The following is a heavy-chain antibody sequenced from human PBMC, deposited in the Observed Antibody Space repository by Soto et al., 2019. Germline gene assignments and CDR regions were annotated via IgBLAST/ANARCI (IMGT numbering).Heavy chain of an antibody. V-gene: IGHV3-33*01. J-gene: IGHJ4*02. CDR2: IWYDGSNK. D-gene: IGHD6-13*01. Sequence: GGSLRLSCAASGFTFSSYGMHWVRQAPGKGLEWVAVIWYDGSNKYYADSVKGRFTISRDNSKNTLYLQMNSLRAEDTAVYYCARVAAAGNYYFDYWGQGTLVTVSS. CDR3: ARVAAAGNYYFDY. CDR1: GFTFSSYG.